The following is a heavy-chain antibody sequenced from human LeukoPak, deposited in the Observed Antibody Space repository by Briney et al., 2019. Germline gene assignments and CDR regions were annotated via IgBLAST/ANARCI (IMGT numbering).Heavy chain of an antibody. CDR2: ISYDGSNK. Sequence: PGRSLRLSCAASGFTFSSYGIHWVRQAPGKGLEWVAFISYDGSNKYYADSVKGRFTISRDNSKTTLYLQMNSLRAEDTAVYYCAKGRCSGGSCYPIPEFDYWGQGTLVTVSS. D-gene: IGHD2-15*01. J-gene: IGHJ4*02. V-gene: IGHV3-30*18. CDR1: GFTFSSYG. CDR3: AKGRCSGGSCYPIPEFDY.